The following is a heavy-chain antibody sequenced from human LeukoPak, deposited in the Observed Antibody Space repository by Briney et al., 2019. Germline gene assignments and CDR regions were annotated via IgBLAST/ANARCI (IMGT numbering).Heavy chain of an antibody. V-gene: IGHV4-34*01. CDR1: GGSFSGYY. CDR3: ARDGSCSSTSCPHWFDP. D-gene: IGHD2-2*01. J-gene: IGHJ5*02. Sequence: SETLSLTCAVYGGSFSGYYWSWIRQPPGKGLEWIGEINHSGSTNYNPSLKSRVTISVDTSKNQFSLKLSSVTAADTAVYYCARDGSCSSTSCPHWFDPWGQGTLVTVSS. CDR2: INHSGST.